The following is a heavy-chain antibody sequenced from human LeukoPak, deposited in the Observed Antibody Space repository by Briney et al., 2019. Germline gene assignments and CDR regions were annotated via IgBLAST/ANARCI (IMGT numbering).Heavy chain of an antibody. CDR3: AKDLRRGDVWSGYHSFDI. D-gene: IGHD3-3*01. Sequence: PGGSLRLSCAASGFTFSNYAMGWVRQAPGKGLEWVLAISGNAGSMYYTDSVKGRFTISRDNSKNTLYVQMNSLRAEDTAIYYCAKDLRRGDVWSGYHSFDIWGQGTMVTVSP. V-gene: IGHV3-23*01. CDR2: ISGNAGSM. CDR1: GFTFSNYA. J-gene: IGHJ3*02.